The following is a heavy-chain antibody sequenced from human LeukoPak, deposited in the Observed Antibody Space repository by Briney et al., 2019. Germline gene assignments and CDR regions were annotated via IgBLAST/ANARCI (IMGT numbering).Heavy chain of an antibody. V-gene: IGHV3-66*02. CDR2: IYSGDST. CDR3: AREDRYTSGSFDY. CDR1: GFSFNSYA. D-gene: IGHD6-19*01. Sequence: PGGSLRLSCAASGFSFNSYAMSWVRQAPGKGLEWVSGIYSGDSTYYADSATGRFTISRDNSKNTLYLQMNSLTAEDTAVYYCAREDRYTSGSFDYWGQGTLVTVSS. J-gene: IGHJ4*02.